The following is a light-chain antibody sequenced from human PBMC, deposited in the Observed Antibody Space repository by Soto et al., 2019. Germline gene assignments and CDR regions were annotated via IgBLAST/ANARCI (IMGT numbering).Light chain of an antibody. J-gene: IGKJ1*01. Sequence: DIQLTQSPSLLSASIGDRVTITWRASHDISTFLAWYQQKPGKAPKLLVYDASTLQSGVASRFSGSGSGTEFTLIISGLQPDDSATYYCQQYTNTNNPWMFGQGTKVDIK. CDR1: HDISTF. CDR2: DAS. CDR3: QQYTNTNNPWM. V-gene: IGKV1-9*01.